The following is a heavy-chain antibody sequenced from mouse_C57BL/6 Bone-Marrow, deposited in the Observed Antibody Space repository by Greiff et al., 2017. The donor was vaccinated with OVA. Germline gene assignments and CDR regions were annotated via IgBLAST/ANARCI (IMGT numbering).Heavy chain of an antibody. CDR2: IDPEDGDT. Sequence: VQLQQSGAELVRPGASVKLSCTASGFNIKDYYMHWVKQRPEQGLEWIGRIDPEDGDTEYAPKFQGKATMTADTSSNPAYLQLSSLTSEDTAVYYCTTWRYYYGSRAMDYWGQGTSVTVSS. CDR1: GFNIKDYY. V-gene: IGHV14-1*01. D-gene: IGHD1-1*01. CDR3: TTWRYYYGSRAMDY. J-gene: IGHJ4*01.